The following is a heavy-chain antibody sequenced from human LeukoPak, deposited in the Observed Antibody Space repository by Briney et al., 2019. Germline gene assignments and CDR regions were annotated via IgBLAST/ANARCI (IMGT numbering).Heavy chain of an antibody. D-gene: IGHD1-26*01. J-gene: IGHJ4*02. Sequence: GESLKISCKGFGYTFTSYWIGWVRQMPGKGLEWMGIIYPGDSDTRYSPSFQGQVIISADKSISTAYLQWSSLKASDTAMYYCARHPHTIVGNTPYFDYWGQGTLVTVSS. CDR1: GYTFTSYW. V-gene: IGHV5-51*01. CDR3: ARHPHTIVGNTPYFDY. CDR2: IYPGDSDT.